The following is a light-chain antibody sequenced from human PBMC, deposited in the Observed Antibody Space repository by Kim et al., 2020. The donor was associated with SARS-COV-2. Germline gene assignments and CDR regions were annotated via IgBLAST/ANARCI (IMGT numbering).Light chain of an antibody. V-gene: IGLV3-19*01. Sequence: LVQTVRITCQGDSLRIYYATLYQQKPGQAPILVIYGKSHLPSGIPDRFSGSSSGNTASLTITGTQAGDESDYYCNSRDSNDNVVFGGGTQLTVL. J-gene: IGLJ2*01. CDR2: GKS. CDR3: NSRDSNDNVV. CDR1: SLRIYY.